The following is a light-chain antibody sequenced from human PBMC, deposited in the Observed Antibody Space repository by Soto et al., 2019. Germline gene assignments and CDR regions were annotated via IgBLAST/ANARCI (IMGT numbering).Light chain of an antibody. CDR2: GAS. CDR1: QSVANNY. J-gene: IGKJ4*01. CDR3: QQYATAPAVT. V-gene: IGKV3-20*01. Sequence: EIVLTQSPGTLSLSPGERATLSCRASQSVANNYLTWYQQRPGQAPRLLIYGASSRATGIPDRFTGSGSGTDFTLTIGRLEPEDSAVYYCQQYATAPAVTFGGGTKVEIK.